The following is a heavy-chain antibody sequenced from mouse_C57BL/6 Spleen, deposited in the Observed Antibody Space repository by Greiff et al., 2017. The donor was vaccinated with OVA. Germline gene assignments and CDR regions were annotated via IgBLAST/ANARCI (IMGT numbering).Heavy chain of an antibody. D-gene: IGHD2-3*01. CDR3: TRDGYYVDYAMDY. CDR1: GFTFSSYA. CDR2: ISSGGDYI. V-gene: IGHV5-9-1*02. Sequence: EVKLVESGEGLVKPGGSLKLSCAASGFTFSSYAMSWVRQTPEKRLEWVAYISSGGDYIYYADTVKGRFTISRDNARNTLYLQMSSLKSEDTAMYYCTRDGYYVDYAMDYWGQGTSVTVSS. J-gene: IGHJ4*01.